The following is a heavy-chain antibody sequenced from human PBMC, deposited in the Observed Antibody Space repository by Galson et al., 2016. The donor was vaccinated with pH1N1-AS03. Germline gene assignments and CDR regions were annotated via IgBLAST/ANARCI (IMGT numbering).Heavy chain of an antibody. V-gene: IGHV3-13*01. J-gene: IGHJ6*02. CDR1: GFTFSDFD. Sequence: SLRLSCAASGFTFSDFDMHWVRQVSRKGLEWVSGIGSAGDTYYAASVKGRFTISRENAKNSLYLQMSSVTAGDTAVYYCARGPHGLGVWGQGTAVTVSS. CDR2: IGSAGDT. CDR3: ARGPHGLGV.